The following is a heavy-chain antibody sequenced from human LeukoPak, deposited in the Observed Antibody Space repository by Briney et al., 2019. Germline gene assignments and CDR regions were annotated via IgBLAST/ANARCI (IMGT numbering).Heavy chain of an antibody. D-gene: IGHD3-22*01. V-gene: IGHV4-30-4*01. CDR2: IYYSGST. CDR3: ARAPKYYYDSSGYPDY. Sequence: PSETLSLTCTVSGGSISSGDYYWSWIRQPPGKGLEWIGYIYYSGSTYYNPSLKSRVTISVDTSKNQFSLKLSSVTAADTAVYYCARAPKYYYDSSGYPDYWGQGTLVTVSS. CDR1: GGSISSGDYY. J-gene: IGHJ4*02.